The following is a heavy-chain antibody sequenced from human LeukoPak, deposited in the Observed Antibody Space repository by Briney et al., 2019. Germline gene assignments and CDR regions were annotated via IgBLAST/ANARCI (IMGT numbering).Heavy chain of an antibody. Sequence: PGGSLRLSCAASGFTFSSYWMSWVRQAPGKGLEWVANIKQDGSEKYHVDSVKGRFTISRDNAKNSLYLQMNSLRAEDTAVYYCARVPKAGGYCSSTSCYHFDYWGQGTLVTVSS. CDR2: IKQDGSEK. J-gene: IGHJ4*02. CDR1: GFTFSSYW. CDR3: ARVPKAGGYCSSTSCYHFDY. V-gene: IGHV3-7*04. D-gene: IGHD2-2*01.